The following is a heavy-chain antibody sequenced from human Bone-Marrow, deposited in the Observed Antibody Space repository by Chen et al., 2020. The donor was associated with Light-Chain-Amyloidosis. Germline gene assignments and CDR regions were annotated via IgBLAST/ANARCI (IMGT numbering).Heavy chain of an antibody. CDR3: ARRRDGYNFDY. V-gene: IGHV5-51*01. CDR2: SYPDASDA. CDR1: GYTFPNYW. J-gene: IGHJ4*02. Sequence: EVQLEQSGPEVKKPGESLKISCKGSGYTFPNYWIGWVRQMPGKGMEWIGVSYPDASDARYSPSFEGQVTISADKSITTAYLQWRSLKASDTAMYYCARRRDGYNFDYWGQGTLVTVSS. D-gene: IGHD5-12*01.